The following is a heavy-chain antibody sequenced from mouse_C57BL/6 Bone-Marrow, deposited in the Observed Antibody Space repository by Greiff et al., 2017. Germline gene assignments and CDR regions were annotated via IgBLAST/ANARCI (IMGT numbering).Heavy chain of an antibody. CDR3: ARSGDGYYWYFDV. J-gene: IGHJ1*03. CDR1: GYTFTSYW. V-gene: IGHV1-7*01. Sequence: QVQLQQSGAELAKPGASVKLSCKASGYTFTSYWMHWVKQRPGQGLEWIGYINPSSGYTKYNQKFKDKATLTADKSSSIAYMQLSSLTYEDSAVYYCARSGDGYYWYFDVWGTGTTVTVSS. D-gene: IGHD2-3*01. CDR2: INPSSGYT.